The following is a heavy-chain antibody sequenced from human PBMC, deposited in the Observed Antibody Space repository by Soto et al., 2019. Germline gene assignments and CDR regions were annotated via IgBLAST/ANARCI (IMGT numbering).Heavy chain of an antibody. Sequence: PSETLSLTCTVSGGSISSSDYFWDWIRQPPGKGLEWIGSIYYSGSTYHNPILKSRVTISVDRSKNQFSLKLSSVTAADTAVYYCARHERGYCSGGTCPQWFDPWGQGTLVTVSS. CDR1: GGSISSSDYF. CDR3: ARHERGYCSGGTCPQWFDP. CDR2: IYYSGST. V-gene: IGHV4-39*01. D-gene: IGHD2-15*01. J-gene: IGHJ5*02.